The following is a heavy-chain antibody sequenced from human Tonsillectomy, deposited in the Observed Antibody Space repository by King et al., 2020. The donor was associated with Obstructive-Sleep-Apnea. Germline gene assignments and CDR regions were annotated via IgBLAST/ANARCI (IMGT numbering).Heavy chain of an antibody. Sequence: VQLVESGGGLVQPGRSLRLSCAASGFTFDDYAMHWVRQAPGKGLEWVSGISWNSGSIGYADSVKGRFTISRDNAKNSLYLQMNSLRAEDTALYYCAKDRYRLKQQLVAFDYWGKGTLVTVSS. CDR3: AKDRYRLKQQLVAFDY. CDR2: ISWNSGSI. V-gene: IGHV3-9*01. J-gene: IGHJ4*02. CDR1: GFTFDDYA. D-gene: IGHD6-13*01.